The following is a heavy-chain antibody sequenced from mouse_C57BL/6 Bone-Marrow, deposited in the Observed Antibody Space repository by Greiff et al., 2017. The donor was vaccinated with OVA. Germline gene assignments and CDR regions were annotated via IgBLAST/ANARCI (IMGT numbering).Heavy chain of an antibody. V-gene: IGHV1-58*01. CDR3: TSRDNLLLHAMDY. Sequence: VQLQQSGAELVRPGSSVKMSCKTSGYTFTSYGINWVKQRPGQGLEWIGYIYIGNGYTEYNEKFKGKATLTSDTSSSTAYMQLSSLTSEDSAIYFCTSRDNLLLHAMDYWGQGTSVTVSS. CDR1: GYTFTSYG. D-gene: IGHD1-1*01. CDR2: IYIGNGYT. J-gene: IGHJ4*01.